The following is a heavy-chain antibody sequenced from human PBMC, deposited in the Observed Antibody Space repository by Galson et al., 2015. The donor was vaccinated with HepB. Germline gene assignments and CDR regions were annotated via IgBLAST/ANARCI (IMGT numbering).Heavy chain of an antibody. V-gene: IGHV3-30-3*01. J-gene: IGHJ4*02. D-gene: IGHD3-16*01. CDR1: GFTFRSYA. Sequence: SLRLSCAASGFTFRSYAMHWVRQAPGKGLEWVAVISSDGSNKYYADSVKGRFTISRDNSKNTLYLQMNDLRAEDTAVYYCAREHTRVGDYFDYWGQGTLVTVSS. CDR2: ISSDGSNK. CDR3: AREHTRVGDYFDY.